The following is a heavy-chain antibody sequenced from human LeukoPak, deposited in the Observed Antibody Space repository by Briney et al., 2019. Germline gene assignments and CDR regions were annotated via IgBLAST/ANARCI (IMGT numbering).Heavy chain of an antibody. CDR2: INPNSGDT. Sequence: VASVKVSCKASGYTFTAYYMHWMRQAPGQGLEWMGRINPNSGDTNYAQNFQGRVTMTRDTSGSTSNMELSRLGSDDSAVYYCARERRFGDLLLFDYWGLGTLVTVSS. J-gene: IGHJ4*02. D-gene: IGHD3-10*01. CDR1: GYTFTAYY. CDR3: ARERRFGDLLLFDY. V-gene: IGHV1-2*06.